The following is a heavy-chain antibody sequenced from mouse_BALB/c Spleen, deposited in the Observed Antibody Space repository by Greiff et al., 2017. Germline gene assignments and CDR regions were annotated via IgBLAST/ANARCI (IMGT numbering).Heavy chain of an antibody. CDR3: ARGHYYYGSSYWYFDV. V-gene: IGHV3-2*02. CDR2: ISYSGST. J-gene: IGHJ1*01. CDR1: GYSITSDYA. D-gene: IGHD1-1*01. Sequence: EVQLQESGPGLVKPSQSLSLTCTVTGYSITSDYAWNWIRQFPGNKLEWMGYISYSGSTSYNPSLKSRISITRDTSKNQFFLQLNSVTTEDTATYYCARGHYYYGSSYWYFDVWGAGTTVTVSS.